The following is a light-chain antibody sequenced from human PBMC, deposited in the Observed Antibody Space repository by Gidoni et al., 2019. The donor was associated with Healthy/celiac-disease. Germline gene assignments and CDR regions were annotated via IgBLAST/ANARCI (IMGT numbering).Light chain of an antibody. CDR2: GAS. J-gene: IGKJ3*01. V-gene: IGKV3-20*01. CDR3: QQYGSSPRT. Sequence: EIVLTQSPGTLSLSQGERATLSCRASQSVSNSYLAWYQQKPGQAPRLLIYGASSRATGIPDRFSGSGSGKDFTLTISRLEPEDFEVYYCQQYGSSPRTFGPGTKVEIK. CDR1: QSVSNSY.